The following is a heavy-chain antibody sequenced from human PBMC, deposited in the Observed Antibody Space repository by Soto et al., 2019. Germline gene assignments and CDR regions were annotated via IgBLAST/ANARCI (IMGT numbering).Heavy chain of an antibody. CDR3: ARGDRLRFLEWPQKGYYYYYGMDV. J-gene: IGHJ6*02. D-gene: IGHD3-3*01. V-gene: IGHV3-74*01. CDR2: INSDGSST. Sequence: GGSLRLSCAASGFTFSSYWMHWVRQAPGRGLVWVSRINSDGSSTSYADSVKGRFTISRDNAKNTLYLQMNSLRAEDTAVYYCARGDRLRFLEWPQKGYYYYYGMDVWGQGTTVTVSS. CDR1: GFTFSSYW.